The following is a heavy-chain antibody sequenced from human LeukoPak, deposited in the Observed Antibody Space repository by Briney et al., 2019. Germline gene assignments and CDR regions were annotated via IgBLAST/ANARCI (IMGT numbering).Heavy chain of an antibody. V-gene: IGHV3-48*03. CDR1: GFTFSSYE. CDR2: ISSSGSTI. J-gene: IGHJ6*03. Sequence: PGGSLRLSCAASGFTFSSYEMNWVRQAPGKGLEWVSYISSSGSTIYYADSVKGRFTISRDNAKNSLFLQMNSLRAEDTAVYYCARSSGFPYYYIDVWGKGTTVTVSS. D-gene: IGHD3-22*01. CDR3: ARSSGFPYYYIDV.